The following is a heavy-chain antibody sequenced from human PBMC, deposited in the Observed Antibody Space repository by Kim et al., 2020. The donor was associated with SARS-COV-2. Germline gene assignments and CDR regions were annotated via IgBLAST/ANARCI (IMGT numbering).Heavy chain of an antibody. J-gene: IGHJ4*01. CDR3: AKATRLCTSTSCYPPYF. V-gene: IGHV3-30*18. CDR1: GFTFSSYG. CDR2: ISYDGSNK. D-gene: IGHD2-2*01. Sequence: GGSLRLSCAASGFTFSSYGMHWVRQAPGKGLEWVAVISYDGSNKYYADSVKGRFTISRDNSKNTLYLQMNSLRAEDTAVYYCAKATRLCTSTSCYPPYF.